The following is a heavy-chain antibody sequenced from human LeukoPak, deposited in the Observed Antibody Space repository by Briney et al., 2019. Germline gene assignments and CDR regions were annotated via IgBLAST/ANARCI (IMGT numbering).Heavy chain of an antibody. Sequence: GGSLRLSCAASGFTVSNNYMSWVRQAPGKGLEWVSVIYSGGNTYYADSVKGRFAISRDNSKNTLYLQINSLRTEDTAVYYCARGSSGAFDIWGQGTMVTVSS. V-gene: IGHV3-66*01. D-gene: IGHD6-6*01. CDR1: GFTVSNNY. J-gene: IGHJ3*02. CDR3: ARGSSGAFDI. CDR2: IYSGGNT.